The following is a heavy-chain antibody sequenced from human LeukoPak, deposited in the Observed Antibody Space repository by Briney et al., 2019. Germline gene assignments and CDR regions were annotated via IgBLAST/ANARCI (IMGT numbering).Heavy chain of an antibody. Sequence: GASVKVSCKASGYTFTGYYMHWVRQAPGQGLEWMGRINPNSGGTNYAQKFQGRVTMTRDTSISTAYMELSRLRSDDTAVYYCARGPRGPRYCSSTSCYTTGYYYYMDVWGKGTTVTVSS. CDR1: GYTFTGYY. J-gene: IGHJ6*03. CDR3: ARGPRGPRYCSSTSCYTTGYYYYMDV. CDR2: INPNSGGT. V-gene: IGHV1-2*06. D-gene: IGHD2-2*02.